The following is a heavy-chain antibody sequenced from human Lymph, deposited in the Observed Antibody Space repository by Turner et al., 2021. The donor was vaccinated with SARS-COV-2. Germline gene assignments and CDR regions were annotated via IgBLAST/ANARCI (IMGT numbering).Heavy chain of an antibody. Sequence: EVPLMENGGGLIQPGGSLRLSCVASGIIVSRYYMKWVRQGPGKVRKWDSGIYSGSTTYYSHSVKGRFTISRDNSKITLYLQMNSLGVEDTALYDCARYLGTYCIDFWGQGTTVTVSS. CDR3: ARYLGTYCIDF. CDR1: GIIVSRYY. V-gene: IGHV3-53*02. D-gene: IGHD6-13*01. J-gene: IGHJ6*02. CDR2: IYSGSTT.